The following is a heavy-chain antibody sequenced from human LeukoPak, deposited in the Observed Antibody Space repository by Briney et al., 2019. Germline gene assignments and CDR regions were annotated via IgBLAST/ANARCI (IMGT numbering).Heavy chain of an antibody. CDR2: IYPGDSDT. D-gene: IGHD3-10*01. CDR1: GYSFTSYW. J-gene: IGHJ3*02. CDR3: ARQGDVEATMENAFNI. V-gene: IGHV5-51*01. Sequence: GESLKISCKGSGYSFTSYWIGWVRQMPGKGLEWMGIIYPGDSDTRTSPPFQGQVTISADKSTSTAYLHWSSLKASDTAVDYCARQGDVEATMENAFNIWGQGTMVTVSS.